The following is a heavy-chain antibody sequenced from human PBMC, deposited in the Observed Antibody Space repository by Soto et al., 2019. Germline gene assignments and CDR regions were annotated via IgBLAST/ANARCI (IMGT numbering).Heavy chain of an antibody. CDR2: ISYDGSNK. CDR3: ERDQGYSSSPEYYYYYGMDV. J-gene: IGHJ6*02. V-gene: IGHV3-30-3*01. D-gene: IGHD6-6*01. CDR1: GFTFSSYA. Sequence: QVQLVESGGGVVQPGRSLRLSCAASGFTFSSYAMHWVRQAPGKGLEWVAVISYDGSNKYYADSVKGRFTISRDNSKNTLYLQMNSLRAEDTAVYYCERDQGYSSSPEYYYYYGMDVWGQGTTVTVSS.